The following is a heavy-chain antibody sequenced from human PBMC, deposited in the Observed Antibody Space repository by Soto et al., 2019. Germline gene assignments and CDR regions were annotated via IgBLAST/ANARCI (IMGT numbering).Heavy chain of an antibody. CDR2: INSVNDHT. CDR1: GYSFSTHA. V-gene: IGHV1-3*01. Sequence: GXSVKVSCNASGYSFSTHAMHLVRQSPGQGLEWVGWINSVNDHTIYSEKFQGRVTITSDTSATTAYMELRSLTSVDTAIYYCARNILGGTTDYWGQGTLVTVSS. CDR3: ARNILGGTTDY. J-gene: IGHJ4*02. D-gene: IGHD1-7*01.